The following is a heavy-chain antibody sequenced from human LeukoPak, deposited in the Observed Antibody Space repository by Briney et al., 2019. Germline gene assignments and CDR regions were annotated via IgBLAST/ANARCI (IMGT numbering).Heavy chain of an antibody. CDR2: ITNDGNYE. V-gene: IGHV3-33*05. J-gene: IGHJ4*02. D-gene: IGHD7-27*01. CDR3: ARDSITGDNSLDF. Sequence: GGSLRLSCAASGFTFSTYGMHWVRQAPGKGLEWVAVITNDGNYEKYADAVRGRFTISRDNSKNTLYLQMNSLSAEDTAVYYCARDSITGDNSLDFWGRGTLVTVSS. CDR1: GFTFSTYG.